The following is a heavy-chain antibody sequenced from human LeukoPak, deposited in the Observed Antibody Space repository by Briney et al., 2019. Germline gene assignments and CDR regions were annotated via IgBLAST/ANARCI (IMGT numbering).Heavy chain of an antibody. D-gene: IGHD2-15*01. Sequence: PSETLSLTCAVYGGSFSGYYWSWVRQAPGKGLEWIGEINNSGNTNYNPSLKSRVTISVDTSKNQFSLKLSSVTAADTAVYYCVTEPGYCTGGRCYRGWFDPWGQGILVTVSS. CDR3: VTEPGYCTGGRCYRGWFDP. V-gene: IGHV4-34*01. J-gene: IGHJ5*02. CDR1: GGSFSGYY. CDR2: INNSGNT.